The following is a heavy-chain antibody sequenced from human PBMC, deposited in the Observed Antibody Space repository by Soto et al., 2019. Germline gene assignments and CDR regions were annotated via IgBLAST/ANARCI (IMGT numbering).Heavy chain of an antibody. J-gene: IGHJ4*02. V-gene: IGHV4-30-4*01. D-gene: IGHD3-22*01. CDR2: IYYSGST. Sequence: SETLSLTCTVSCGSISSGYYYLSWIRQPPGEGLEWIGYIYYSGSTYYNPSLKSRVTISVDTSKNQFSLKLSSVTAADTAVYYCANRYYDGSGYLHDYWGQGILVTVS. CDR3: ANRYYDGSGYLHDY. CDR1: CGSISSGYYY.